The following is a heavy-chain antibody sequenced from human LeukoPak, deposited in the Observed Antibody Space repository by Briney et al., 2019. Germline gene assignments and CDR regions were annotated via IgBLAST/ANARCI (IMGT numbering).Heavy chain of an antibody. J-gene: IGHJ3*02. CDR2: ISGGAGIT. D-gene: IGHD2-21*01. CDR1: GFTFSSYA. Sequence: GGSLRLSCAASGFTFSSYAMSWVRQAPGKGLEWVSAISGGAGITWYADTVKGRFTISRDTSKNTLFLQINSLRADDAAVYYCARDRAYPNDVFDIWGQGTMVTVSS. CDR3: ARDRAYPNDVFDI. V-gene: IGHV3-23*01.